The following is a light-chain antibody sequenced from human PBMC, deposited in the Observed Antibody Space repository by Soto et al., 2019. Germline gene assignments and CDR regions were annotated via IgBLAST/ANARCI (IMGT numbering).Light chain of an antibody. V-gene: IGKV1-27*01. CDR2: AAS. CDR3: HKYSHAHV. J-gene: IGKJ3*01. Sequence: DLQMTQSPSSLSASGGDRVTITCRASQGISNYVAWYQQKPGKPPKLLLYAASTFPTGVPSRVSGSGSGTDFTLSINRLLPEVVAAYSCHKYSHAHVFGLGAKVDIK. CDR1: QGISNY.